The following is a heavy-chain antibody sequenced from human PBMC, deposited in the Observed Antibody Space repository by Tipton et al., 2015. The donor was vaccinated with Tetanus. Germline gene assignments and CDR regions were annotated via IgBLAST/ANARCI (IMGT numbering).Heavy chain of an antibody. V-gene: IGHV4-59*01. Sequence: TLSLTCTVSGGSISSYYWSWIRQSPGKGLEWIGYIYYSGITNYNPSLKSRVAISVDTSKNQFSLKLSSVTAADTAVYYCARVYCSGGSCYDGWGDWGQGTLVTVSS. J-gene: IGHJ4*02. CDR1: GGSISSYY. CDR3: ARVYCSGGSCYDGWGD. CDR2: IYYSGIT. D-gene: IGHD2-15*01.